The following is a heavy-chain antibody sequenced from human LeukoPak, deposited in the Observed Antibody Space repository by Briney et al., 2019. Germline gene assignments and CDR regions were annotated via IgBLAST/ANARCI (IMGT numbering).Heavy chain of an antibody. Sequence: VASVKVSCKASGYTFTNYYIHWVRQAPGQGLEWMGMTNPRGGDTNYAQKFLGRVTMTTDTSTSTVDIELSSLRFEDTAAYYCARDAGTTWDHDFSSGGNWFDPWGQGTLVTVSS. CDR2: TNPRGGDT. J-gene: IGHJ5*02. CDR1: GYTFTNYY. CDR3: ARDAGTTWDHDFSSGGNWFDP. D-gene: IGHD3-3*01. V-gene: IGHV1-46*01.